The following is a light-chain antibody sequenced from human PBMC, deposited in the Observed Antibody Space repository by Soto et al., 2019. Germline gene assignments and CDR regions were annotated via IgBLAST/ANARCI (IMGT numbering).Light chain of an antibody. CDR2: DVT. Sequence: QSALTQPASVSGSPGQSITISCTGTSSDIGGYNFVSWYQQHPGKAPKLMFYDVTNRPSGVSNRFSGSKSGNTASLTISGLQAEDEAVYYCSSYTSTNTVVFGGWTKLTVL. CDR1: SSDIGGYNF. J-gene: IGLJ2*01. CDR3: SSYTSTNTVV. V-gene: IGLV2-14*03.